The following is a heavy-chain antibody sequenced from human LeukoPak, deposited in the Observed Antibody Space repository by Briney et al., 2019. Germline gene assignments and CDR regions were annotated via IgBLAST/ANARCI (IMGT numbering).Heavy chain of an antibody. V-gene: IGHV4-34*01. Sequence: PLETPAPNFAFPGGSFKGYHRTWNRQPPRKGLEWIGEINHSGSANYNPSLKSRVTISLDTSKNQFSLKLSSVTAADTAVYYCARGQGTVTTHWGQGTLVTVSS. J-gene: IGHJ4*02. CDR3: ARGQGTVTTH. CDR2: INHSGSA. D-gene: IGHD4-17*01. CDR1: GGSFKGYH.